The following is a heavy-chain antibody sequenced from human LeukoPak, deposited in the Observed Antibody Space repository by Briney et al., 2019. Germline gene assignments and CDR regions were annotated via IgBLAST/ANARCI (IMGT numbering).Heavy chain of an antibody. J-gene: IGHJ4*02. CDR3: AKPTRGSGSFLIDY. CDR2: IRYDGSYK. D-gene: IGHD1-26*01. V-gene: IGHV3-33*06. Sequence: PGRSLRLSCAASGFTFSNYGMHWVRQAPGKGLEWVAVIRYDGSYKYYVDSVKCRFTISRDNSKNTLYLQMNSLRAEDTAVYYCAKPTRGSGSFLIDYWGQGTLVTVSS. CDR1: GFTFSNYG.